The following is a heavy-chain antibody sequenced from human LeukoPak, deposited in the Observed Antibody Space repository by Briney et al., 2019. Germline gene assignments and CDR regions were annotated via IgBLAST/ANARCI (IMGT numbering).Heavy chain of an antibody. CDR2: IIPTIGTV. J-gene: IGHJ3*02. CDR1: GGTFNRYA. V-gene: IGHV1-69*01. D-gene: IGHD3-22*01. CDR3: ARQITMIEEGAFDI. Sequence: SVTVSCKASGGTFNRYAISWVRQAPGQGLEWMGGIIPTIGTVNYAQKFQGRVTITADESTSTAYMELSSLRSEDTAVYYCARQITMIEEGAFDIWGQGTMVTVSS.